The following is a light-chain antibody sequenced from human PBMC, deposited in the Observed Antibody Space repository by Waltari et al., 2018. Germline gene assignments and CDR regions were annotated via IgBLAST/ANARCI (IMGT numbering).Light chain of an antibody. CDR3: GTWDTRLSIYV. Sequence: QSVFTQPPSVSAAPGPKVTISCAGSSSDLANYHVSWYPQLPGTAPKLLIHDTTKRPPGIPDRFSASKSGTSATLGISGLQTGDEADYFCGTWDTRLSIYVFGTGTKVTVL. J-gene: IGLJ1*01. CDR1: SSDLANYH. CDR2: DTT. V-gene: IGLV1-51*01.